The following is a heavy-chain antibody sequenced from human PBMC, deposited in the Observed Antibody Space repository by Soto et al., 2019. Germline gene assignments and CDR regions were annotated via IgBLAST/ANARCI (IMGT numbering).Heavy chain of an antibody. J-gene: IGHJ2*01. V-gene: IGHV4-30-4*01. CDR1: GGSISRIDYY. Sequence: QVQLQESGPGLVKPSQTLSLTCTVSGGSISRIDYYWSWIRQPPGKGLEWIGYIYYSGSTYYNPSLKSRVPISVDTSKNHVSLNLSSVTAADTAVYYCARGQVLSAGYWYFDLWGRGTLVAVSS. CDR3: ARGQVLSAGYWYFDL. CDR2: IYYSGST. D-gene: IGHD2-15*01.